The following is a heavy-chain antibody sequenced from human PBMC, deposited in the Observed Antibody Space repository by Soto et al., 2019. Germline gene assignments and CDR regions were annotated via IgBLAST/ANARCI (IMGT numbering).Heavy chain of an antibody. J-gene: IGHJ4*02. V-gene: IGHV4-34*01. CDR3: ARGGIAAAKDFDY. D-gene: IGHD6-13*01. Sequence: PSETLSLTCAVYGGSFSGYYWSWIRQPPGKGLEWIGEINHSGSTNYNPSLKSRVTISVDTSKNQFSLKLSSVTAADTAVYYWARGGIAAAKDFDYWGQGTLVTVSS. CDR2: INHSGST. CDR1: GGSFSGYY.